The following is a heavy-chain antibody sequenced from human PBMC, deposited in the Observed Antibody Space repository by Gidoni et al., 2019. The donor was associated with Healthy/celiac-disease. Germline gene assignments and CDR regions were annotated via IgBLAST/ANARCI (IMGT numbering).Heavy chain of an antibody. CDR1: GYTFTSYD. V-gene: IGHV1-3*01. J-gene: IGHJ6*03. D-gene: IGHD3-16*01. Sequence: QVQLVQSGDEVKKPGASVKVSCKASGYTFTSYDMHWVRQAPGQRLEWMGWINAGNGNTKYSHKFQGRVTIPRYTSASTAYMELSSLRSEDTAVYYCARQVYDYVWGSYVPSYYMDVWGKGTTVTVSS. CDR3: ARQVYDYVWGSYVPSYYMDV. CDR2: INAGNGNT.